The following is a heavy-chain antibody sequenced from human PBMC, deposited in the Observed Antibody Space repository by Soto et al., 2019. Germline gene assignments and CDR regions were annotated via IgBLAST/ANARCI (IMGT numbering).Heavy chain of an antibody. J-gene: IGHJ4*02. V-gene: IGHV4-34*01. D-gene: IGHD6-13*01. CDR1: GGSFSGYY. CDR3: ARTYSSSWSPFEY. Sequence: QVQPQQWGAGLLKPSETLSLTCAVYGGSFSGYYWSWIRQPPGKGLEWIGEINQSGSTNYNPSLKSRVTISVDTSKNQFSLKLSSVTAADTAVHYCARTYSSSWSPFEYWGQGTLVTVSS. CDR2: INQSGST.